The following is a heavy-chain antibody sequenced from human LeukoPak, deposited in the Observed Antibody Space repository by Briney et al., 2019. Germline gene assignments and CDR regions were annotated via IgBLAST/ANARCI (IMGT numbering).Heavy chain of an antibody. V-gene: IGHV3-48*01. D-gene: IGHD2-2*01. Sequence: GGSLRLSCAASGFTFSSYSMNWVRQAPGKGLEWVSYISSSSSTIYYADSVKGRFTISRDNAKNSLYLQMNSLRAEDTAVYYCARSTLVVPAAIGYFDYWGQGTLVTVSS. CDR3: ARSTLVVPAAIGYFDY. J-gene: IGHJ4*02. CDR1: GFTFSSYS. CDR2: ISSSSSTI.